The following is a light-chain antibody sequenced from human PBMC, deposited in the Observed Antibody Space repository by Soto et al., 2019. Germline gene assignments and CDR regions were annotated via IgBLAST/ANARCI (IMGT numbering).Light chain of an antibody. V-gene: IGLV2-14*01. CDR2: EAA. CDR1: SNDIGANNY. Sequence: QSVLTQPASVSGSPGQSITISCTGTSNDIGANNYGSWYQHHPGKAPKILIYEAANRPSGVSHRFSGSKSANTASLTISGLQAEDEADYFCTAYTSNSTLVFGGGTKLTVL. CDR3: TAYTSNSTLV. J-gene: IGLJ2*01.